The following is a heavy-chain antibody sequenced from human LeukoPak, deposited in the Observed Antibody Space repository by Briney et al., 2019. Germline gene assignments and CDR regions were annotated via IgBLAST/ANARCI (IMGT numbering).Heavy chain of an antibody. J-gene: IGHJ4*02. CDR2: IRYDGSNK. CDR3: AKLPYYYDSSGYC. D-gene: IGHD3-22*01. V-gene: IGHV3-30*02. CDR1: GFTFSSYG. Sequence: GGSLRLSCAASGFTFSSYGMHWVRQAPGKGLEWVAFIRYDGSNKYYADSVKGRLTISRDNSKNTLYLQMNSLRAEDTAVYYCAKLPYYYDSSGYCWGQGTLVTVSS.